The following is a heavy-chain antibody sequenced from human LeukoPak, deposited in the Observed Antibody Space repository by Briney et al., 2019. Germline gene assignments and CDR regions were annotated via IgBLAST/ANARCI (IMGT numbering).Heavy chain of an antibody. CDR1: GGSFSGYY. V-gene: IGHV4-59*01. CDR3: ARIRDLYNISYYFDY. J-gene: IGHJ4*02. CDR2: IYYSGST. Sequence: SETLSLTCAVYGGSFSGYYWSWIRQPPGKGLEWIGYIYYSGSTNYNPSLKSRVTISVDTSKNQFSLKLSSVTAADTAVYYCARIRDLYNISYYFDYWGQGTLVTVSS. D-gene: IGHD3-10*01.